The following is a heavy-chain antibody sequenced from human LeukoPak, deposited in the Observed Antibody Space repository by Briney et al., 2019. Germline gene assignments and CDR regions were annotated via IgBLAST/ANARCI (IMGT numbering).Heavy chain of an antibody. J-gene: IGHJ4*02. CDR1: GGSISSYY. Sequence: TLSLTCTVSGGSISSYYWSWIRQPPGKALEWLARIDWDDDKFYSTSLKTRLTISKDTSKNQVVLTMTNMDPVDTATYYCARYDSSGYWFDYWGQGTLVTVSS. V-gene: IGHV2-70*16. D-gene: IGHD3-22*01. CDR3: ARYDSSGYWFDY. CDR2: IDWDDDK.